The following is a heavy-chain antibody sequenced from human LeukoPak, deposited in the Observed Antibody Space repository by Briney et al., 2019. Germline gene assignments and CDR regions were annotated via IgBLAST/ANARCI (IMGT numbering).Heavy chain of an antibody. CDR1: GFTFSSYA. V-gene: IGHV3-64D*06. J-gene: IGHJ5*02. D-gene: IGHD6-19*01. CDR3: VKTGAVAGHNWFDP. Sequence: GRSLRLSCAASGFTFSSYAMHWVRQAPGKGLEYVSAISSNGGSTYYADSVKGRFTISRDNSKNTLYLQMSSLRAEDTAVYYCVKTGAVAGHNWFDPWGQGTLVTVSS. CDR2: ISSNGGST.